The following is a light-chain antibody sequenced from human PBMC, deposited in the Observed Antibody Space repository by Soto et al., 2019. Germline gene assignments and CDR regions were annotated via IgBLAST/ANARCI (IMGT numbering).Light chain of an antibody. J-gene: IGKJ4*01. CDR1: QSVSSSY. CDR2: GAS. CDR3: QQYGASALLT. Sequence: ESVLTQSPGTLSLSPGERATLSCRTSQSVSSSYLAWYQQRIGQAPRLLIYGASIRVTGIPDRFSGSGSGSDFPLTISRLEPEDFAVNYCQQYGASALLTFGGGT. V-gene: IGKV3-20*01.